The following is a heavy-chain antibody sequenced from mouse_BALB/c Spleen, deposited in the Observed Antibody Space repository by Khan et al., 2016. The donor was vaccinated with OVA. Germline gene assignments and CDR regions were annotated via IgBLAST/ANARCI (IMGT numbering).Heavy chain of an antibody. J-gene: IGHJ3*01. CDR3: TRGGGGNRFAY. CDR1: GYTFTDFT. Sequence: QVRLKQSGAELVRPGVSVKISCKGSGYTFTDFTLHWVKQSHAMSLEWIGVISTYYGDATYNQRFKDKATMTVDKSSSTAYMELARLTSEDSAIYLCTRGGGGNRFAYWGQGTLVTVSA. CDR2: ISTYYGDA. V-gene: IGHV1S137*01.